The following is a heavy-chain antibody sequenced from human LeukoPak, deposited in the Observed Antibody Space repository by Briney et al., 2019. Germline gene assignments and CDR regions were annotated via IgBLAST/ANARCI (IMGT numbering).Heavy chain of an antibody. V-gene: IGHV1-8*03. D-gene: IGHD3-22*01. CDR3: ARTYYYDSSAYAPHDAFDI. CDR1: GYTFTSYD. J-gene: IGHJ3*02. Sequence: ASVKVSCKASGYTFTSYDINWVRQATGQGLEWMGWMNPNSGNTGYAQKFQGRVTITRNTSISTAYMELSSLRSEDTAVYYCARTYYYDSSAYAPHDAFDIWGQGTMVTVS. CDR2: MNPNSGNT.